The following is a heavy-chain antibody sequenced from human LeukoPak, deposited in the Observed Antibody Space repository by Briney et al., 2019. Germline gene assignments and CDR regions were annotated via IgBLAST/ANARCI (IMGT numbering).Heavy chain of an antibody. V-gene: IGHV3-30*18. CDR2: ISYDGSNK. Sequence: GGSLRLSCAASGFTFSSYGMHWVRQAPGKGLEWVAVISYDGSNKYYADSVKGRFTISRDNPKNTLYLQMNSLRAEDTAVYYCAKHRGYSYGSLGMDVWGQGTTVTVSS. CDR3: AKHRGYSYGSLGMDV. CDR1: GFTFSSYG. D-gene: IGHD5-18*01. J-gene: IGHJ6*02.